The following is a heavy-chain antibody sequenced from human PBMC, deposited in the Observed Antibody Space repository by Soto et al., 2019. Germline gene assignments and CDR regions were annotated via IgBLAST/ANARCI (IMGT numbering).Heavy chain of an antibody. D-gene: IGHD3-16*01. CDR3: ARGGDFDY. V-gene: IGHV4-34*01. CDR1: GGSFSGYY. CDR2: INHSGST. J-gene: IGHJ4*02. Sequence: SETLSLICAVYGGSFSGYYWSWMRQPPGKGLERIGEINHSGSTNYNPSIKSRVTISVDTSKNHFSLKLSSVTAADTAVYYCARGGDFDYWGQGTLVTVS.